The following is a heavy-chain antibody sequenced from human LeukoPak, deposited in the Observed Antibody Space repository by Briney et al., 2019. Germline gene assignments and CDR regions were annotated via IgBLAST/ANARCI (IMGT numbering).Heavy chain of an antibody. J-gene: IGHJ4*02. CDR2: IRYDGSNK. CDR3: AKGVNVGGTRLVDY. CDR1: GFTFSTYG. V-gene: IGHV3-30*02. Sequence: GSLRLSCAASGFTFSTYGMHWVRQAPGKGLEWVAFIRYDGSNKYYADSVKGRFTISRDNSENTLYLQMNGLRAEDTAVYYCAKGVNVGGTRLVDYWGQGTLVTVSS. D-gene: IGHD1-26*01.